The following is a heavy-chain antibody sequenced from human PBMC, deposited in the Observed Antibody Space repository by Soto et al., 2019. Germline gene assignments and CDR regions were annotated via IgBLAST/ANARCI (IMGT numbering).Heavy chain of an antibody. D-gene: IGHD5-12*01. CDR3: ARGLYSGWHYFDY. CDR2: ISYDSTYK. Sequence: GGSLRLSCAASGFTFSNYAIHWVRQAPGKGLEWVAAISYDSTYKYYADSVKGRFTISRDNAKSSLYLQMNSLRAEDTAVYYCARGLYSGWHYFDYWGQGTLVTVSS. J-gene: IGHJ4*02. V-gene: IGHV3-30-3*01. CDR1: GFTFSNYA.